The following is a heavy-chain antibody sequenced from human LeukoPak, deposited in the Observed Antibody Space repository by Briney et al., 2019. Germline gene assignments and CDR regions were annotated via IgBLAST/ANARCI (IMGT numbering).Heavy chain of an antibody. CDR1: GYTFTGYY. Sequence: ASVKVSCKASGYTFTGYYMHWVRQAPGQGLEWMGWMNPNSGNTGYAQKFQGRVTMTRNTSISTAYMELSSLRSEDTAVYYCARVDPYYYYGMDVWGQGTTVTVSS. J-gene: IGHJ6*02. V-gene: IGHV1-8*02. CDR2: MNPNSGNT. CDR3: ARVDPYYYYGMDV.